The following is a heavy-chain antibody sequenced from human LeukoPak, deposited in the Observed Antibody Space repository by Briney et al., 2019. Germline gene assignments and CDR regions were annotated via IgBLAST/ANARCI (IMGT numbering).Heavy chain of an antibody. Sequence: GGSLRLSCEASGFSFSAAWMTWVRQAPGKGLVWVSGINWNGGSTGYADSVKGRFTISRDNAKNSLYLQMNSLRAEDTALNYCARDRDLDYVSGSYSSAFDIWGQGTMVTVSS. J-gene: IGHJ3*02. V-gene: IGHV3-20*04. CDR3: ARDRDLDYVSGSYSSAFDI. CDR1: GFSFSAAW. D-gene: IGHD3-10*01. CDR2: INWNGGST.